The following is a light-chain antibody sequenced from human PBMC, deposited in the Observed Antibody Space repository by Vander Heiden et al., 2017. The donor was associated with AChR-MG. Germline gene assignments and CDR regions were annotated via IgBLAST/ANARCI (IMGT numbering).Light chain of an antibody. CDR1: SSEGGGYNY. CDR3: CSYAGSYPYV. CDR2: DVS. V-gene: IGLV2-11*01. J-gene: IGLJ1*01. Sequence: QSALTQPRSVSGSPGQSVTISCTGTSSEGGGYNYVSWYQQHPGKAPKLMIYDVSKRPSGVPDRFSGSKSGNTASLTISGLQAEDEADYYCCSYAGSYPYVFGTGTKVTVL.